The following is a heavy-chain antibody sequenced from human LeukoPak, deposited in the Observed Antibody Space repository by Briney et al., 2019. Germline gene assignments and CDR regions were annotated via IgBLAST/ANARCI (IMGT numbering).Heavy chain of an antibody. Sequence: GGSLRLSCAASGFTFASYNMNWVRQAPGKGLEWVSSINSDGSYINYADSVKGRFTISRDNAKNSLYLQMNSLRAEDTAVYYCARAGSYYYDSSGSNWFGPWGQGTLVTVSS. CDR2: INSDGSYI. CDR1: GFTFASYN. J-gene: IGHJ5*02. CDR3: ARAGSYYYDSSGSNWFGP. D-gene: IGHD3-22*01. V-gene: IGHV3-21*01.